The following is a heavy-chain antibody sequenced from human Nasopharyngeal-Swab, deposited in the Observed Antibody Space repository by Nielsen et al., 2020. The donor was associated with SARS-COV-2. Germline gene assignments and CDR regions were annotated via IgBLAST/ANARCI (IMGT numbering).Heavy chain of an antibody. CDR1: GGSFSGYY. Sequence: SETLSLTCAAHGGSFSGYYWSWTRQSPGKGLEWIGEINHSGSINYNLSLKSRVTISVETSKNQFSLKLSSVTAADTAVYYCVRGRGITVTTPSPVFDYWGQGTLVTVSS. D-gene: IGHD1-20*01. CDR3: VRGRGITVTTPSPVFDY. CDR2: INHSGSI. V-gene: IGHV4-34*01. J-gene: IGHJ4*02.